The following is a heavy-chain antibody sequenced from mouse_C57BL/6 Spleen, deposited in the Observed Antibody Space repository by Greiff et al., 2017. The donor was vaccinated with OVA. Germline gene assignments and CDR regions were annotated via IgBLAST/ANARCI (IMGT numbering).Heavy chain of an antibody. CDR3: ARRGDLFDY. Sequence: DVKLQESGPGLVKPSQSLSLTCSVTGYSITSGYYWNWIRQFPGNKLEWMGYISYDGSNNYNPSLKNRISITRDTSKNQFFLKLNSVTTEDTATYYCARRGDLFDYWGQGTTLTVSS. J-gene: IGHJ2*01. CDR1: GYSITSGYY. CDR2: ISYDGSN. V-gene: IGHV3-6*01.